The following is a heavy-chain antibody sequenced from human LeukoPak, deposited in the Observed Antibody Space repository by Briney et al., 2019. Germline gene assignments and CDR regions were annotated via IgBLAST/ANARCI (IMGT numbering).Heavy chain of an antibody. Sequence: GASVKVSCKASGGTFSSYAISWVRQAPGQGLEWMGRIIPIFGTANYAQKFQGRVTITTDESTSTAYMELSSLRSEDTAVYYCARTYYYDSSGFEYFDYWGQGTLVTVSS. CDR1: GGTFSSYA. CDR3: ARTYYYDSSGFEYFDY. D-gene: IGHD3-22*01. CDR2: IIPIFGTA. V-gene: IGHV1-69*05. J-gene: IGHJ4*02.